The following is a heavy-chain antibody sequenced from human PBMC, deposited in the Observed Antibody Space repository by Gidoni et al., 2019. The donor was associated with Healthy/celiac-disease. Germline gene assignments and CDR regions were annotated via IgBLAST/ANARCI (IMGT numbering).Heavy chain of an antibody. CDR1: GFTFSSYA. CDR2: ISGSGGST. Sequence: EVQLLQSGGGLVQPGGFLRLSCAASGFTFSSYAMGWVRQAPGKGLEWVSAISGSGGSTYYADAVKGRFTISRDNSKNTLYLQMNSLRAEDTAVYYCAKDSRRAVAGEGTNWGQGTLVTVSS. CDR3: AKDSRRAVAGEGTN. V-gene: IGHV3-23*01. D-gene: IGHD6-19*01. J-gene: IGHJ4*02.